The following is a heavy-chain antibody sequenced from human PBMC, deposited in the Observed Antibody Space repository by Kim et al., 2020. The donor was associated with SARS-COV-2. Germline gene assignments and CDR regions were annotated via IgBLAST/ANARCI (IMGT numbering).Heavy chain of an antibody. CDR3: TTGTTY. J-gene: IGHJ4*02. V-gene: IGHV3-7*05. CDR1: GLTFSNYW. CDR2: MNQDGSVK. Sequence: GGSLRLSCVASGLTFSNYWMNWVRQAPGKGLEWVANMNQDGSVKRYVDSVKGRFTVSRDNAKNSLYLQMNTLGAEDTALYYCTTGTTYWAQGIRVTASS.